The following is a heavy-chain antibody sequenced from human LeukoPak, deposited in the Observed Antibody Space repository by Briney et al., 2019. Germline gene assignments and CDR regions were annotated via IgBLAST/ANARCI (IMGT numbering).Heavy chain of an antibody. CDR3: ARSWANGDYGLNAFDI. CDR1: GYTFTGYY. CDR2: INPNSGGT. J-gene: IGHJ3*02. D-gene: IGHD4-17*01. Sequence: ASVKVSCKASGYTFTGYYMHWVRQAPGQGLEWMGWINPNSGGTNYAQKFQGRVTMTRDTSISTAYMELSRLRSDDTAVYYCARSWANGDYGLNAFDIWGQGTMVTVSS. V-gene: IGHV1-2*02.